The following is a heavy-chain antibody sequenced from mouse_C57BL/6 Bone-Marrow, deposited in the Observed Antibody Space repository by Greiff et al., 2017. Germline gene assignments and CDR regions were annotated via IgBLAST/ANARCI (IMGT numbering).Heavy chain of an antibody. Sequence: QVQLQQPGAELVKPGASVKLSCKASGYTFTSYWMHWVKQRPGQGLEWIGMIHPNSGSTNYNEKFKSKATLTVDKSSSTAYMQLSSLTSEDSAVYYCARSGSSYAVDYWGQGTSVTVSS. D-gene: IGHD1-1*01. V-gene: IGHV1-64*01. CDR3: ARSGSSYAVDY. CDR1: GYTFTSYW. J-gene: IGHJ4*01. CDR2: IHPNSGST.